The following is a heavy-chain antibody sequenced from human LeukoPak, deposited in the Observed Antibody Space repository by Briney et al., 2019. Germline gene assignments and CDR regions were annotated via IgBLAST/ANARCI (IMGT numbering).Heavy chain of an antibody. V-gene: IGHV3-21*04. CDR3: AKSDDYPYYFDY. CDR2: ISSSSSYI. CDR1: GFTFSSYS. Sequence: GGSLRLSCAASGFTFSSYSMNWVRQAPGKGLEWVSSISSSSSYIYYADSVKGRFTISRDNSKNTLYLQMNSLRAEDTAVYYCAKSDDYPYYFDYWGRGTLVTVSS. D-gene: IGHD4-11*01. J-gene: IGHJ4*02.